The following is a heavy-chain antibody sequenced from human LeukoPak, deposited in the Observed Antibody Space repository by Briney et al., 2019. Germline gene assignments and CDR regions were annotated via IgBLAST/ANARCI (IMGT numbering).Heavy chain of an antibody. CDR2: ISGSGGST. CDR3: AKYSKYYYGSGSSDY. J-gene: IGHJ4*02. D-gene: IGHD3-10*01. CDR1: GFTFITYW. Sequence: GGSLRLSCAASGFTFITYWMHWVRHAPGKGLEWVSAISGSGGSTYYADSAKGRFTISRDNSKNTLYLQMNSLRAEDTAVYYCAKYSKYYYGSGSSDYWGQGTLVTVSS. V-gene: IGHV3-23*01.